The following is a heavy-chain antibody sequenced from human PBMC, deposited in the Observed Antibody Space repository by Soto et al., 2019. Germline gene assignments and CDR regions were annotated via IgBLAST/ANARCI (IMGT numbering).Heavy chain of an antibody. CDR3: ARGGRIVGVRGMDV. D-gene: IGHD1-26*01. CDR1: VGSFSGYS. V-gene: IGHV4-34*01. J-gene: IGHJ6*02. CDR2: INHSGST. Sequence: ETLSLSGAVYVGSFSGYSWRWIRQPPGKGLEWIGEINHSGSTNYNPSLKSRVTISVDTSKNQFSLKLSSVTAADTAVYYCARGGRIVGVRGMDVWGQGTTVTVSS.